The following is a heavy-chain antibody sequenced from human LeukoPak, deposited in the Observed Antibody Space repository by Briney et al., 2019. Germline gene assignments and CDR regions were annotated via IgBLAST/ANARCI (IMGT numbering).Heavy chain of an antibody. V-gene: IGHV3-7*05. Sequence: GGSLRLSCAASGFTFSSYWMSWVRQAPGKGLGWVANIKQDGSEKYYVDSVKGRFTISRDNAKNSLYLQMNSLRAEDTAVYYCARPRIGGRNNWFDPWGQGTLVTVSS. D-gene: IGHD1-14*01. J-gene: IGHJ5*02. CDR1: GFTFSSYW. CDR3: ARPRIGGRNNWFDP. CDR2: IKQDGSEK.